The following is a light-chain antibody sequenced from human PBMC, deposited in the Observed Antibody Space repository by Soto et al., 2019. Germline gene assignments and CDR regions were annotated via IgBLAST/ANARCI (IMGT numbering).Light chain of an antibody. V-gene: IGLV1-40*01. Sequence: QSVLTQPPSMSGAPGQRVTMSCTGSSSNLGAGYDVHWYQRLPGAAPKLLIYDNTHRPSGVPNRFSGSKSGNTASLTISSLQFEDEADYYCCSYTTTYTLVFGGGTKLTVL. CDR1: SSNLGAGYD. J-gene: IGLJ3*02. CDR3: CSYTTTYTLV. CDR2: DNT.